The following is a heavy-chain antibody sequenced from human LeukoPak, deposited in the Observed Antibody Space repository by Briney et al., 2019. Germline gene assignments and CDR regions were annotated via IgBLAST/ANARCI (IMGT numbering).Heavy chain of an antibody. D-gene: IGHD5-24*01. V-gene: IGHV1-69*05. Sequence: SVKVSCKASGGTFSSYAISWVRQAPGQGLEWMGRIIPIFGTANYAQKFQGRVTITTDESTSTAYMELSSLRSEDTAVYYCAGGRDGYNSGELDYWGQGTLVTVSS. CDR2: IIPIFGTA. J-gene: IGHJ4*02. CDR1: GGTFSSYA. CDR3: AGGRDGYNSGELDY.